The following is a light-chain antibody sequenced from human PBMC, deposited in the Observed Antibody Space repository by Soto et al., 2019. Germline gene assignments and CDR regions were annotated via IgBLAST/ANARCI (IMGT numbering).Light chain of an antibody. J-gene: IGKJ5*01. V-gene: IGKV3-11*01. Sequence: EIVLTQSPATLSLSPGERATLSCRASQGVSSSLAWYQKKPGQPPRLLIYETSNRATGIPARFSGRGSGTDFTLAINSLEPEDFAVYYCQQRSNWPPITFGQGTRLEI. CDR3: QQRSNWPPIT. CDR2: ETS. CDR1: QGVSSS.